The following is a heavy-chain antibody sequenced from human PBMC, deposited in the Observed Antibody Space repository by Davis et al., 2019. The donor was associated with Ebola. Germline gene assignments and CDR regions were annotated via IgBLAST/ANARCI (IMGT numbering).Heavy chain of an antibody. D-gene: IGHD4-17*01. CDR2: ISSSGSTI. Sequence: GGSLRLSCAASGFTFSDYYMSWIRQAPGKGLEWVSYISSSGSTIYYADSVKGRFTISRDTAKNSLYLQMNSLRAEDTAVYYCARDLRATVTPTYYYYGMDVWGQGTTVTVSS. CDR3: ARDLRATVTPTYYYYGMDV. V-gene: IGHV3-11*01. J-gene: IGHJ6*02. CDR1: GFTFSDYY.